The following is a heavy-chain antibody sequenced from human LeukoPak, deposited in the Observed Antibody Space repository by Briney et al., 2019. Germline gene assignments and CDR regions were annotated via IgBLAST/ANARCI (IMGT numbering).Heavy chain of an antibody. D-gene: IGHD6-19*01. CDR3: ARDPGSGWNYFDY. V-gene: IGHV3-7*01. J-gene: IGHJ4*02. Sequence: PGGSLRLSCAASGFAIRGYWMSWVRQAPGKGLEWVANINQDGSETYYVDSVKGRFTISRDNAKNTLYLQMNSLRAEDTAVYYCARDPGSGWNYFDYWGQGTLVTVSS. CDR2: INQDGSET. CDR1: GFAIRGYW.